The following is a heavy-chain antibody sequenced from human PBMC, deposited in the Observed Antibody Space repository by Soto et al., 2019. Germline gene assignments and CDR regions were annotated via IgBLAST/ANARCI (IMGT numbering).Heavy chain of an antibody. D-gene: IGHD6-6*01. CDR3: TTDHIAARPQRFDY. V-gene: IGHV3-15*07. CDR1: GFTFSNAW. CDR2: IKSKTDGGTT. J-gene: IGHJ4*02. Sequence: GGSLRLSCAASGFTFSNAWMNWVRQAPGKGLEWVGRIKSKTDGGTTDYAAPVKGRFTISRDDSKNTLYLQMNSLKTEDTAVYYCTTDHIAARPQRFDYWGQGTLVTVSS.